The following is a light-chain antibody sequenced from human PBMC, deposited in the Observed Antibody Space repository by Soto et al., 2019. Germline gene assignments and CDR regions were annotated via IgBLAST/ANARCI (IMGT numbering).Light chain of an antibody. V-gene: IGKV1-5*01. J-gene: IGKJ1*01. CDR2: DAS. CDR3: QQYTNTNNPWM. CDR1: QSISNW. Sequence: DLQMTQSPSTLPASVGDRVTITCRASQSISNWLAWYQQKPGKAPKLLVYDASTLQSGVASRFSGSGSGTEFTLTISGLQPDDSATYYCQQYTNTNNPWMCGQGTKVDIK.